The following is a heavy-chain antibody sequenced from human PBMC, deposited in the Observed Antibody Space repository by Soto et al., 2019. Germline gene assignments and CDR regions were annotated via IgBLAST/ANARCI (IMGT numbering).Heavy chain of an antibody. CDR2: IYSGGST. J-gene: IGHJ6*02. V-gene: IGHV3-53*01. D-gene: IGHD4-17*01. Sequence: EVQLVESGGGLIQPGGSLRLSCAASGFTVSSNYMSWVRQAPGKGLEWVSVIYSGGSTYYADSVKGRFTISRDHSKNTLYLQMNSLRAEDTAVYYCARDRRGTTAYYYGMDVWGQGTTVTVSS. CDR3: ARDRRGTTAYYYGMDV. CDR1: GFTVSSNY.